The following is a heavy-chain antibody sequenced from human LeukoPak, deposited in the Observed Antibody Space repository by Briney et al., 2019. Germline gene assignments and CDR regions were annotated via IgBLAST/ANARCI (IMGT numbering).Heavy chain of an antibody. Sequence: GASVKVSCKASGGTFSSYAISWVRQAPGQGLEWMGGIIPIFGTANYAQKFQGRVTITTDESTSTAYMELSSLRSEDTAVYYCARDRVVVVAAMHPDAFDIWGQGTMVTVSS. V-gene: IGHV1-69*05. CDR3: ARDRVVVVAAMHPDAFDI. CDR2: IIPIFGTA. J-gene: IGHJ3*02. CDR1: GGTFSSYA. D-gene: IGHD2-15*01.